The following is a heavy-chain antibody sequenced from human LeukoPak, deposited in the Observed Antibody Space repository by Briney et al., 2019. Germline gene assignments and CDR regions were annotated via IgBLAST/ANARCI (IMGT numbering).Heavy chain of an antibody. D-gene: IGHD4-11*01. V-gene: IGHV3-21*01. CDR1: GFTFSSYS. J-gene: IGHJ6*02. CDR3: ARDWIGAYSNDQHYYYGMDV. Sequence: GGSLRLSCAASGFTFSSYSMSWVRQAPGKGLEWVSSISSSSSYIYYADSVKGRFTISRDNAKNSLYLQMNSLRAEDTAVYYCARDWIGAYSNDQHYYYGMDVWGQGTTATVSS. CDR2: ISSSSSYI.